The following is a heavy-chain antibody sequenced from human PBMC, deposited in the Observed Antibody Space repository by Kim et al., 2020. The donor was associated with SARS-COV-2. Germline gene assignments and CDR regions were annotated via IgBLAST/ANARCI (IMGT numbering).Heavy chain of an antibody. CDR2: IYYSGST. D-gene: IGHD6-13*01. V-gene: IGHV4-39*07. J-gene: IGHJ3*02. CDR3: ARDLAAASSNAFDI. Sequence: SETLSLTCTVSGGSISSSSYYWGWLRQPPGKGLEWIGSIYYSGSTYYNTSLKSRVTITVDTSKKQFSLKISSVTAEDTAVYYCARDLAAASSNAFDIWGQGTMVTVSS. CDR1: GGSISSSSYY.